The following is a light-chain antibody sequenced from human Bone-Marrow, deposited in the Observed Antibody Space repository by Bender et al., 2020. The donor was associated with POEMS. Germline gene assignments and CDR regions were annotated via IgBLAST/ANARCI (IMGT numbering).Light chain of an antibody. Sequence: QSALTQPASVSGSPGQSISISCTGTSSDIGGHNCVSWYQQHPGRAPKLMIFDVSNRPSGVSNRFSGSKSGNTASLTISGLQSDDEGDYYCCQSGAVDVTFGGGTKVTVL. J-gene: IGLJ2*01. CDR1: SSDIGGHNC. CDR2: DVS. CDR3: CQSGAVDVT. V-gene: IGLV2-14*03.